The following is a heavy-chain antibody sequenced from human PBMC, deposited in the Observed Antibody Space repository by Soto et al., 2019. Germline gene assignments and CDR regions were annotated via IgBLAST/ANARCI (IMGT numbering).Heavy chain of an antibody. D-gene: IGHD3-10*01. J-gene: IGHJ4*02. CDR2: FDPEDGET. CDR3: ATWEDTMVRGVTKGDFDY. Sequence: SVKVSCKVSGYTLTELSMHWVRQAPGKGLEWMGGFDPEDGETIYAQKFQGRVTMTEDTSTDTAYMELSSLRSEDTAVYYCATWEDTMVRGVTKGDFDYWGQGTLVTVSS. CDR1: GYTLTELS. V-gene: IGHV1-24*01.